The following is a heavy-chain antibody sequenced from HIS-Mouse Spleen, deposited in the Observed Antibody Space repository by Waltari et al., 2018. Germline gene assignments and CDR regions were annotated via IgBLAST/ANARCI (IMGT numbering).Heavy chain of an antibody. Sequence: QLQLQESGPGLVKPSETLSLTCTVSGGSISSSSYYWGWIRQPPGKGLEWIGSIDYSGRTYTNPSLKSRFTTSVDTSKTQFSLKLSSVTAADTAVYYCAGITVTTRWVGDAYWGQGTLVTVSS. CDR1: GGSISSSSYY. CDR3: AGITVTTRWVGDAY. CDR2: IDYSGRT. V-gene: IGHV4-39*07. D-gene: IGHD4-4*01. J-gene: IGHJ4*02.